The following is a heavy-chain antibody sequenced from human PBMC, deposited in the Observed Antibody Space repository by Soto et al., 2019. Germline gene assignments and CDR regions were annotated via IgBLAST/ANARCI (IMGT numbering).Heavy chain of an antibody. D-gene: IGHD6-13*01. CDR1: GFTFSSYA. CDR2: ISGSGGST. CDR3: AKEGYSSSWIKGYYGMDV. Sequence: EVQLLESGGGLVQPGGSLRLSCAASGFTFSSYAMSWVRQAPGKGLEWVSAISGSGGSTYYADSVKGRFTISRDNSKNMLYLQMNSLRAEDTAVYYCAKEGYSSSWIKGYYGMDVWGQGTTVTVSS. V-gene: IGHV3-23*01. J-gene: IGHJ6*02.